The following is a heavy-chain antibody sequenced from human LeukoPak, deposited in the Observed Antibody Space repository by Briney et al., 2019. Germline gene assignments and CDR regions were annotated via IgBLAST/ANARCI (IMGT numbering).Heavy chain of an antibody. J-gene: IGHJ5*02. CDR1: GFTFNGYW. CDR3: TRGNYGDYA. Sequence: GGSLRLSCAASGFTFNGYWMNWVRQAPGKGLEWVANINGDESEKYYVDSVKGRFTISRDNARNSLYLQMNSLRAEDTAVYYCTRGNYGDYAWGQGTLVTVSS. V-gene: IGHV3-7*01. CDR2: INGDESEK. D-gene: IGHD4-17*01.